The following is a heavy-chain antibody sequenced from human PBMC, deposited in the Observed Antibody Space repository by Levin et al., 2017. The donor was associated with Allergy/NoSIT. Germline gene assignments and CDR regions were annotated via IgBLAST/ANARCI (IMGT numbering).Heavy chain of an antibody. D-gene: IGHD3-16*01. V-gene: IGHV4-34*01. Sequence: SETLSLTCAVYGGSFSGYYWSWIRQPPGKGLEWIGEINHSGSTNYNPSLKSRVTISVDTSKNQFSLKLSSVTAADTAVYYCARGVGLRLGELPHFDYWGQGTLVTVSS. CDR2: INHSGST. CDR3: ARGVGLRLGELPHFDY. J-gene: IGHJ4*02. CDR1: GGSFSGYY.